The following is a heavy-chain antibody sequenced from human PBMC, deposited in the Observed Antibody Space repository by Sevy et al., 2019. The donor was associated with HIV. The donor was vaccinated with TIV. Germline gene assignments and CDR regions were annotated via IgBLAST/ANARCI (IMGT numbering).Heavy chain of an antibody. V-gene: IGHV3-23*01. CDR2: INGSGGAT. CDR3: AGGRYDSSGSFDAFDI. Sequence: GGSLRLSCKPSGFTFTSYAMSWVRQAPGKGLEWVSTINGSGGATYYADSVKGRFTISRDNSKNTLYLQMNSLRIEDTAVYYCAGGRYDSSGSFDAFDIWGQGTMVTVSS. CDR1: GFTFTSYA. D-gene: IGHD3-22*01. J-gene: IGHJ3*02.